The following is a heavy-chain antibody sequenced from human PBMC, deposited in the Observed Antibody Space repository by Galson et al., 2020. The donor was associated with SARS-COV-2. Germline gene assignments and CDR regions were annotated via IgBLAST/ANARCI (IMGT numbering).Heavy chain of an antibody. D-gene: IGHD5-12*01. CDR2: IWYDGSNK. Sequence: SLKLSCASSGFTFSSYRMHWVRQATGKGLEWVAVIWYDGSNKYYADSVKGRFTISRDNSKNTLYLQMNSLRAEDTAVYYCARGSGYEVEGDAFDIWGQGRMVIVSS. J-gene: IGHJ3*02. V-gene: IGHV3-33*01. CDR3: ARGSGYEVEGDAFDI. CDR1: GFTFSSYR.